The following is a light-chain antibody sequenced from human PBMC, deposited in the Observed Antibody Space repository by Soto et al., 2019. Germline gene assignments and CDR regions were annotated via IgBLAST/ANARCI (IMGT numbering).Light chain of an antibody. CDR1: QGISNW. CDR3: QQYSSYPT. V-gene: IGKV1-5*01. Sequence: DIQMTHSPSTLSASIGDAVTVAARASQGISNWLAWYQQKPGKAPKLLIFHASSLESGVPSRFSGSGSGTEFTLTISSLQSDDFATYYCQQYSSYPTFGQGTKVDIK. CDR2: HAS. J-gene: IGKJ1*01.